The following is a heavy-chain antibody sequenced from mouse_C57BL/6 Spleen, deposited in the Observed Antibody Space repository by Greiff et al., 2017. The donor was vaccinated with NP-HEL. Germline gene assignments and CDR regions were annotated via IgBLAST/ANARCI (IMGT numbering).Heavy chain of an antibody. J-gene: IGHJ4*01. CDR1: GYTFTSYW. CDR3: ARCNYVRAMDY. CDR2: IDPSDSYT. D-gene: IGHD2-1*01. V-gene: IGHV1-50*01. Sequence: QVQLQQPGAELVKPGASVKLSCKASGYTFTSYWMQWVKQRPGQGLEWIGEIDPSDSYTNYNQKFKGKATLTVDTSSSTAYMQLSSLTSEDSAVYYCARCNYVRAMDYWGQGTSVTVSS.